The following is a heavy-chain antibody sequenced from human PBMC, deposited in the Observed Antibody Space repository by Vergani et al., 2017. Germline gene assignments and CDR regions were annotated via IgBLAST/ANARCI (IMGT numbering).Heavy chain of an antibody. J-gene: IGHJ5*02. D-gene: IGHD3/OR15-3a*01. CDR2: VYYDGST. CDR1: GDSISNYY. V-gene: IGHV4-59*01. Sequence: QVQLQESGPGLVKPSETLSLTCTISGDSISNYYWNWIRQPPGKGLEWIGYVYYDGSTNYNPSLKSRVTMSVATSKKQFSLKVSSVTAADTAVYYCARGETRTDWLDPWGQGTQVLVSS. CDR3: ARGETRTDWLDP.